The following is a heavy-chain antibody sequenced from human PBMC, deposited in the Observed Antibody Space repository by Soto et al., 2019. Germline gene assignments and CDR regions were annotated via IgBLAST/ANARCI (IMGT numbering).Heavy chain of an antibody. CDR2: FYYSGST. V-gene: IGHV4-39*01. CDR1: GGSLSSTRYY. CDR3: ARQVVDGTVAGSGSFDY. J-gene: IGHJ4*02. Sequence: QLQLQESGPGLVKPSETLSLTCTVSGGSLSSTRYYWVWIRQPPGKGLEWIGSFYYSGSTYYNPSLKSRATISVDTSENQFSLKLSSGTATDTAVYYCARQVVDGTVAGSGSFDYWGQGTLVTVSS. D-gene: IGHD3-10*01.